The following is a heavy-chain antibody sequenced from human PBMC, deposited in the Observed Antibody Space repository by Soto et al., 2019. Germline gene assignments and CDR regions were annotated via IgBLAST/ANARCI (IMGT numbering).Heavy chain of an antibody. V-gene: IGHV1-58*01. Sequence: QMQLVQSGPEVKKPGTSVKVSCKASGFTFTSSAVQWVRQARGQRLEWIGWIVVGSGNTNYAQKFQERVTITRDMSTSTAYMELSCLRSEDTAVYYCAAESPNVYYGAFDPWGQGTLVTVSS. CDR1: GFTFTSSA. CDR3: AAESPNVYYGAFDP. D-gene: IGHD3-10*01. J-gene: IGHJ5*02. CDR2: IVVGSGNT.